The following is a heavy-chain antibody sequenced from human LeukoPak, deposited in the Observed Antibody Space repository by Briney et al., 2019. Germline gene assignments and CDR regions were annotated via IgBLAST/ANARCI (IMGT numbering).Heavy chain of an antibody. CDR3: GRNLGSWSDH. V-gene: IGHV4-59*02. CDR2: THYRGDI. CDR1: GASVSSDY. J-gene: IGHJ4*02. Sequence: SKTLSLTCDVPGASVSSDYWNWIQQYTGRGLEWIGYTHYRGDINYNPSLKSRLTMSVDASSNQVSLKLSSVTAADAAVYYCGRNLGSWSDHWGQGTLVTVSS. D-gene: IGHD6-6*01.